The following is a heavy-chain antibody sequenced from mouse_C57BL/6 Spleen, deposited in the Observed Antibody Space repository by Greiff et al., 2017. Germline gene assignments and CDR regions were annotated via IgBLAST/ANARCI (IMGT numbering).Heavy chain of an antibody. D-gene: IGHD2-1*01. CDR1: GYSFTDYN. CDR2: INPNYGTT. Sequence: VHVKQSGPELVKPGASVKISCKASGYSFTDYNMNWVKQSNGKSLEWIGVINPNYGTTSYNQKFKGKATLTVDQSSSTAYMQLNSLTSEDSAVYYCAREGSGGNYDAMDYWGQGTSVTVSS. J-gene: IGHJ4*01. V-gene: IGHV1-39*01. CDR3: AREGSGGNYDAMDY.